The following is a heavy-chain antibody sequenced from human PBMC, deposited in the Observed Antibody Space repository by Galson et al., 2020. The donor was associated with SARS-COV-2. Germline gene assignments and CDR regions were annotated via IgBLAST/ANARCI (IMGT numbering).Heavy chain of an antibody. CDR1: GFTFSNAW. Sequence: GGSLRLSCAASGFTFSNAWMSWVRQAPGKGLEWVGRIKSKTDGGTTDYAAPVKGRFTISRDASKNTLYLQMNSLKTEDTAVYYCTTDRGFCSGGSCLLPYYWGQGTLVTVSS. J-gene: IGHJ4*02. CDR3: TTDRGFCSGGSCLLPYY. D-gene: IGHD2-15*01. CDR2: IKSKTDGGTT. V-gene: IGHV3-15*01.